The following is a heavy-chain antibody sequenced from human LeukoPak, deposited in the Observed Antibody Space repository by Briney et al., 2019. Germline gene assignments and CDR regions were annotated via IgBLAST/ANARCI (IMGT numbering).Heavy chain of an antibody. CDR1: GFTFSTYA. J-gene: IGHJ4*02. D-gene: IGHD6-13*01. Sequence: GGSLRLPCAASGFTFSTYAMSWVRQAPGKGLEWVSSISGGGGNTYCADSVKGRFTISRDNSKNTLYLQMNSLRAEDTALYYCGRGGSSWLYFFEYWGQGTPVTVSS. CDR2: ISGGGGNT. V-gene: IGHV3-23*01. CDR3: GRGGSSWLYFFEY.